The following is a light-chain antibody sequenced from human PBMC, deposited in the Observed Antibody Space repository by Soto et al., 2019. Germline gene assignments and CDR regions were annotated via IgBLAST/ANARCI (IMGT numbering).Light chain of an antibody. J-gene: IGLJ1*01. Sequence: QSALTQPASVSGSPGQSITISCTGTSSDVGGYNSVSWYQQHPGKAPKLMIYDVSNRPSGVSNRFSGSKSGNTASLTISGPRAEDGAIFYCSSYTSSSPLYVFGTGTKPPVL. CDR1: SSDVGGYNS. CDR3: SSYTSSSPLYV. CDR2: DVS. V-gene: IGLV2-14*01.